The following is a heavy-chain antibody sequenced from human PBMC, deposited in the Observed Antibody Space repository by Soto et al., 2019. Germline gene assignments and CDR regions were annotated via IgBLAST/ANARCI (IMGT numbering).Heavy chain of an antibody. J-gene: IGHJ3*02. CDR2: IYHSGST. CDR3: ASSFGKFAGQGLGAFDI. V-gene: IGHV4-30-2*01. Sequence: SETLSLTCAVSGGSISSGGYSWSWIRQPPGKGLEWIGYIYHSGSTYYNPSLKSRVTISVDRSKNQFSLKLSSVTAADTAVYYCASSFGKFAGQGLGAFDIWGQGTMLTVSS. CDR1: GGSISSGGYS. D-gene: IGHD3-16*01.